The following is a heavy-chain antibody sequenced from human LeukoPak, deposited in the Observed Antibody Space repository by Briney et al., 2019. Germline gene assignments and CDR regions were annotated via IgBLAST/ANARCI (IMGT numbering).Heavy chain of an antibody. CDR3: ARAGPYCSSTSCQSLYYYYYMDV. CDR1: GGSISSSSYY. J-gene: IGHJ6*03. CDR2: IYYSGST. D-gene: IGHD2-2*01. V-gene: IGHV4-39*07. Sequence: SETLSLTCTVSGGSISSSSYYWGWIRQPPGKGLEWIGSIYYSGSTYYNPSLKSRVTISVDTSKNQFSLKLSSVTAADTAVYYCARAGPYCSSTSCQSLYYYYYMDVWGKGTTVTVSS.